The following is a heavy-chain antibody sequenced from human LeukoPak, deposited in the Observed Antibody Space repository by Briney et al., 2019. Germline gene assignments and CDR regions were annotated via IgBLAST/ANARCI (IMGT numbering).Heavy chain of an antibody. V-gene: IGHV3-48*01. CDR3: ARSLSGYDPLSAF. CDR1: GFTFTSYS. J-gene: IGHJ4*01. Sequence: GGSLRLSCAVSGFTFTSYSMTWVRQVPGKGLEWIAYITATSNTFYYADSVKGRFTISRDNARNSLFLQMHSLTVEGTAVYYCARSLSGYDPLSAFWGHGTLVTVS. CDR2: ITATSNTF. D-gene: IGHD5-12*01.